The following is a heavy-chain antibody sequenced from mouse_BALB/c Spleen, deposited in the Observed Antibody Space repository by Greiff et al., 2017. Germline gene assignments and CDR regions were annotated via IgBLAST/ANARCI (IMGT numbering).Heavy chain of an antibody. D-gene: IGHD2-3*01. J-gene: IGHJ2*01. V-gene: IGHV5-12-1*01. CDR3: ARHADGYYPYFDY. CDR2: ISSGGGST. CDR1: GFAFSSYD. Sequence: EVKLMESGGGLVKPGGSLKLSCAASGFAFSSYDMSWVRQTPEKRLEWVAYISSGGGSTYYPDTVKGRFTISRDNAKNTLYLQMSSLKSEDTAMYYCARHADGYYPYFDYWGQGTTLTVSS.